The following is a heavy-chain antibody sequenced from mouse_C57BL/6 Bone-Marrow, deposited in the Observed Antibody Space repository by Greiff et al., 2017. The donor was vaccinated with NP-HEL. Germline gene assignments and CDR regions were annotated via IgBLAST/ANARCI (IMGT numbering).Heavy chain of an antibody. V-gene: IGHV1-55*01. CDR2: IYPGSGST. Sequence: QVQLQQPGAELVKPGASVKMSCKASGYTFTSYWITWVKQRPGQGLEWIGDIYPGSGSTNYNEKFKSKATLTVDTSSSTAYMQLSSLTSEDSAVYYCARTTMITPRRVRYAMDYWGQGTSVTVSS. CDR3: ARTTMITPRRVRYAMDY. CDR1: GYTFTSYW. D-gene: IGHD2-4*01. J-gene: IGHJ4*01.